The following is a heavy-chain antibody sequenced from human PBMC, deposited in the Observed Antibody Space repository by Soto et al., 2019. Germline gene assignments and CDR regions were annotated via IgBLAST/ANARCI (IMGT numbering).Heavy chain of an antibody. V-gene: IGHV4-59*01. CDR3: AREPSWSGYFEF. Sequence: SETLSLTCTVSGGSISGYYWSWLRQPPGKGLEWIGYIYSIGSTQYNPSLKSRVTMSVDTSKNQFSLKLNSVTAADTAVYYCAREPSWSGYFEFWGQGALVTVSS. CDR1: GGSISGYY. J-gene: IGHJ4*02. D-gene: IGHD3-3*01. CDR2: IYSIGST.